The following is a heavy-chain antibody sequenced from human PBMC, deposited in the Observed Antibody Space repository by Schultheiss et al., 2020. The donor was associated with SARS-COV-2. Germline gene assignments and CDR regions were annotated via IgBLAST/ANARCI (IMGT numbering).Heavy chain of an antibody. D-gene: IGHD4-17*01. J-gene: IGHJ4*02. CDR3: ASAGDYGDYVWISY. CDR1: GGTFSTYP. CDR2: IIPIFGTA. V-gene: IGHV1-69*06. Sequence: SVKVSCKASGGTFSTYPISWVRQAPGQGLEWMGGIIPIFGTANYAQKFQGRVTITADKSTSTAYMELSSLRSEDTAVYYCASAGDYGDYVWISYWGQGTLVTVSS.